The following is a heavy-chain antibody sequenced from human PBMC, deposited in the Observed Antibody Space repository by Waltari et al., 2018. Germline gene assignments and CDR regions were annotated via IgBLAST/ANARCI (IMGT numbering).Heavy chain of an antibody. CDR1: GGSFSGYY. D-gene: IGHD3-22*01. Sequence: QVQLQQWGAGLLKPSETLSLTCAVYGGSFSGYYWSWIRQPPGKGLEWIGEINHSGITNYNPSLKSRVTISVDTSKNQFSLKLSSVTAADTAVYYCARGPTMIVVVIWGYYFDYWGQGTLVTVSS. J-gene: IGHJ4*02. CDR2: INHSGIT. CDR3: ARGPTMIVVVIWGYYFDY. V-gene: IGHV4-34*01.